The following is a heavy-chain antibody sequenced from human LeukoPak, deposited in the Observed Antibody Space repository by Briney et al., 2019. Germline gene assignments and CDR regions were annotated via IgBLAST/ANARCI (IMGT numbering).Heavy chain of an antibody. J-gene: IGHJ4*02. CDR2: IIPILGIA. CDR1: GGTFSSYA. D-gene: IGHD3-22*01. V-gene: IGHV1-69*04. CDR3: AREYYYDSSGYPDDY. Sequence: SVKVSCKASGGTFSSYAISWVRQAPGQGLEWMGRIIPILGIANYAQKFQGRVTITADKSTSTASMELSSLRSEDTAVYYCAREYYYDSSGYPDDYWGQGTLVTVSS.